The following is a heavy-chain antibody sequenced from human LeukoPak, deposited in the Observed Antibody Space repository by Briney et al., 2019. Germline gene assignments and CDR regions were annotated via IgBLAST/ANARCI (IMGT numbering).Heavy chain of an antibody. CDR1: GFTFSSYS. V-gene: IGHV3-48*01. CDR3: ARTVAAAGTVFDY. D-gene: IGHD6-13*01. CDR2: ISSSSSTI. Sequence: PRGSLRLSCAASGFTFSSYSMNWVRQAPGKGLEWVSYISSSSSTIYYADSVKGRFTISRDNAKNSLYLQMNSLRAEDTAVYYCARTVAAAGTVFDYWGQGTLVTVSA. J-gene: IGHJ4*02.